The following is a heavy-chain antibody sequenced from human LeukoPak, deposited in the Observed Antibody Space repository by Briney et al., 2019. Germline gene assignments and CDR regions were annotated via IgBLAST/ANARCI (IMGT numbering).Heavy chain of an antibody. D-gene: IGHD3-10*01. CDR2: ISAYNGNT. CDR3: ARDRSITMVRGVITQYYYYGMDV. CDR1: GGTFSTYV. J-gene: IGHJ6*02. Sequence: ASVKVSCKASGGTFSTYVISWVRQAPGQGLEWMGWISAYNGNTNYAQKLQGRVTMTTDTSTSTTYMELRSLRSDDTAVYYCARDRSITMVRGVITQYYYYGMDVWGQGTTVTVSS. V-gene: IGHV1-18*01.